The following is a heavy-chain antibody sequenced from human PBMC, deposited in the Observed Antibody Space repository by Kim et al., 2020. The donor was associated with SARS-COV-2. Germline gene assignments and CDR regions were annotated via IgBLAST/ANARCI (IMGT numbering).Heavy chain of an antibody. Sequence: GGSLRLSCAASGFTFSDSAMYWVRQASGKGLEWVGRIRGKANSYATAYDVSVKGRFIISSDDSTNTAYLQMNSLKTEDTAIYYCTRVPPYSNSWWDAFDIWGQGTIGTLS. CDR1: GFTFSDSA. D-gene: IGHD6-13*01. J-gene: IGHJ3*02. CDR2: IRGKANSYAT. CDR3: TRVPPYSNSWWDAFDI. V-gene: IGHV3-73*01.